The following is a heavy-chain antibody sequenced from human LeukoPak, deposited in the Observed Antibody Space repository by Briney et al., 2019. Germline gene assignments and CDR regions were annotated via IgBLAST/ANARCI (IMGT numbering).Heavy chain of an antibody. Sequence: ASVKVSCKASGYTFTGYYMHWARQAPGQGLEWMGWINPNSGGTNYAQKFQGRVTMTRDTSISTAYMELSRLRSDDTAVYYCARDGLYCSSTSCYMGYYMDVWGKGTTVTVSS. CDR2: INPNSGGT. CDR1: GYTFTGYY. V-gene: IGHV1-2*02. J-gene: IGHJ6*03. CDR3: ARDGLYCSSTSCYMGYYMDV. D-gene: IGHD2-2*02.